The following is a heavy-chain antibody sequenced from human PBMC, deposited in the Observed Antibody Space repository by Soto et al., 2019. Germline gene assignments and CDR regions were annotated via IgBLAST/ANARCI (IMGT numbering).Heavy chain of an antibody. CDR2: IYPDDSDT. Sequence: HGESLKLSCQASGYSFSNFWIAWVRQMPGEGLEWLGIIYPDDSDTRYSPSFLGQVTISADKSIKTTYLQWSSLKASDTAIYFCASSVLVTSTMNYFDLWGQGTLVTVSS. V-gene: IGHV5-51*01. CDR3: ASSVLVTSTMNYFDL. J-gene: IGHJ4*02. D-gene: IGHD2-8*02. CDR1: GYSFSNFW.